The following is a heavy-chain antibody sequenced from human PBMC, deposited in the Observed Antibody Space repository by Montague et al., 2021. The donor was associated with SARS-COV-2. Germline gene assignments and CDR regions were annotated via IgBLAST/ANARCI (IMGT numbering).Heavy chain of an antibody. CDR2: ISRSGPT. D-gene: IGHD5-12*01. Sequence: SETLSLTCVVSGDSITSSNWWSWVRQPPGKGLEWIGEISRSGPTNYSPPLRSRVTMSIDTVKNYFSLTVTSVTAADTAVYYCSRLSERGYHGYELDYWGQGTLVTVSS. CDR3: SRLSERGYHGYELDY. V-gene: IGHV4/OR15-8*02. J-gene: IGHJ4*02. CDR1: GDSITSSNW.